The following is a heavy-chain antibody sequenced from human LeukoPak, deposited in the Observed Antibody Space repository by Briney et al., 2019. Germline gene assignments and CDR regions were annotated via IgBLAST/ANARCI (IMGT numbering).Heavy chain of an antibody. CDR2: IYVGGSS. J-gene: IGHJ4*02. Sequence: PSETLSLTCTVSGYSLSGFSWNWIRQSAGKGLEWIGRIYVGGSSNYNPSLRGRVTMSVDMSTNQFSLKLRTLTAADTATYYCARVSPVTVAGFDYWGQGVRVTVSS. CDR1: GYSLSGFS. CDR3: ARVSPVTVAGFDY. D-gene: IGHD6-19*01. V-gene: IGHV4-4*07.